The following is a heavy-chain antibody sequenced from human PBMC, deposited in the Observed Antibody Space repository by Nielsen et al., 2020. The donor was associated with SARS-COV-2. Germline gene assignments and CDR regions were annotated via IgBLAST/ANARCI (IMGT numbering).Heavy chain of an antibody. CDR1: GYTFTGYA. Sequence: ASVKVSCKASGYTFTGYAMNWVRQAPGQGLEWMGWINTNTGNPTYAQGFTGRFVFSLDTSVSTAYLQISSLKAEDTAVYYCARAAPGSSWYYYGMDVWGQGTTVTVSS. CDR3: ARAAPGSSWYYYGMDV. J-gene: IGHJ6*02. V-gene: IGHV7-4-1*02. D-gene: IGHD6-13*01. CDR2: INTNTGNP.